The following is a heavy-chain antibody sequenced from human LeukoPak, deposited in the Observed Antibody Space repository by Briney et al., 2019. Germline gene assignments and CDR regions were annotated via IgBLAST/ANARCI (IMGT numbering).Heavy chain of an antibody. Sequence: GGSLRLSCAASGFTFSDSYMSWIRQSPGKGLEWISYISSSGETIYYADSMKGRFTISRDNAKNSLYLHINSLSAEDTAVYYCARNLPVRNHDWPLFDYWGQGTLVTVSS. J-gene: IGHJ4*02. CDR1: GFTFSDSY. CDR3: ARNLPVRNHDWPLFDY. V-gene: IGHV3-11*01. D-gene: IGHD1-14*01. CDR2: ISSSGETI.